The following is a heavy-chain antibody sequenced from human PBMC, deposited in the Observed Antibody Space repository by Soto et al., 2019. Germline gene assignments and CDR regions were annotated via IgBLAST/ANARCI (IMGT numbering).Heavy chain of an antibody. D-gene: IGHD2-2*01. J-gene: IGHJ6*02. V-gene: IGHV3-23*01. Sequence: LRLSCAASGFTFSTYALNWVRQAPGKGLEWVSVISGSGDRTYYADSVKGRFTISRDNSKNTLFLQMNSLRAEDTAVYYCASPLVVLEVMDTDYYFYGMDVWGQGTMVTVSS. CDR3: ASPLVVLEVMDTDYYFYGMDV. CDR2: ISGSGDRT. CDR1: GFTFSTYA.